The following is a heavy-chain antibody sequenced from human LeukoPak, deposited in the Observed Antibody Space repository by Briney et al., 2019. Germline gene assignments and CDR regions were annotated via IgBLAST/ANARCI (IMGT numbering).Heavy chain of an antibody. J-gene: IGHJ6*04. D-gene: IGHD1-26*01. CDR1: GSRFTSYW. Sequence: GASLKISCRGSGSRFTSYWIGWVRQMPGKGLEGMGIIYPGDSDTRYSPSFQGQVVISADKSISPAYLQWSSLKASDTAMYYCARSRHRYSRPGVDVWGKGTTVTVSS. CDR2: IYPGDSDT. V-gene: IGHV5-51*01. CDR3: ARSRHRYSRPGVDV.